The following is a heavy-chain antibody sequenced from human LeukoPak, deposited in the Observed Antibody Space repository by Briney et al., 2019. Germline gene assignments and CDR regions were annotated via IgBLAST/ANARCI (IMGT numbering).Heavy chain of an antibody. CDR1: GGSFSGYY. J-gene: IGHJ5*02. V-gene: IGHV4-34*01. CDR3: ARRKAHFWSGDNWFDP. Sequence: SETLSLTCAVYGGSFSGYYWSWLRQPPGKGLEWIGEINHSGSTNYNPSLKSGGTKSVDTSKNHFSLKLSSVTAADTAVYYCARRKAHFWSGDNWFDPWGQGTLVTVSS. D-gene: IGHD3-3*02. CDR2: INHSGST.